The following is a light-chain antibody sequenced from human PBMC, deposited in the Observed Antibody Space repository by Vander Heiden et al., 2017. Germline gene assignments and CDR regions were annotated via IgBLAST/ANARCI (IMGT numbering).Light chain of an antibody. V-gene: IGKV4-1*01. CDR1: QSVLYSSNNENY. Sequence: DIVMTQSPDSLAVSLGERATINCKSSQSVLYSSNNENYLAWYQQKPGQPPMLLIYWASTRQSGVPDRFSGSGSGTDFTLTISSLQAEDVAVYYCQQYYSTPQTFGQGTKVEI. J-gene: IGKJ1*01. CDR3: QQYYSTPQT. CDR2: WAS.